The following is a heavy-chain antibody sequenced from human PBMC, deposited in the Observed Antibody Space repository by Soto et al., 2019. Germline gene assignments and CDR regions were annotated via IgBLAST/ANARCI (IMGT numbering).Heavy chain of an antibody. CDR2: ISSSGSTI. CDR1: GFTFSDYY. Sequence: PGGSLRLSCAASGFTFSDYYMSWIRQAPGKGLEWVSYISSSGSTIYYADSVKGRFTISRDNAKNSLYLQMNSLRAEDTAVYYCARRKQQLVHVWFDPWGQGTLVTVSS. V-gene: IGHV3-11*01. D-gene: IGHD6-13*01. CDR3: ARRKQQLVHVWFDP. J-gene: IGHJ5*02.